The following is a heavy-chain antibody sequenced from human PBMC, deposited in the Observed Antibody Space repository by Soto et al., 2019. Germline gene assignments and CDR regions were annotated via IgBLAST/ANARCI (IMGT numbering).Heavy chain of an antibody. J-gene: IGHJ5*02. D-gene: IGHD1-26*01. CDR2: IYYSGST. CDR1: GRSISSYY. CDR3: ARVSTDPILWELQVVWFDP. V-gene: IGHV4-59*01. Sequence: SETLSLTCTVSGRSISSYYWSWTRQPPGKGLEWIGYIYYSGSTNYNPSLKSRVTISVDTSKNQFSLKLSSVTAADTAVYYCARVSTDPILWELQVVWFDPWGQGTLVTVSS.